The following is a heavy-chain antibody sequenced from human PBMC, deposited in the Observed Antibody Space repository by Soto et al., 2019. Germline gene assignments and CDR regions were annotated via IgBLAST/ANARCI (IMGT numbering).Heavy chain of an antibody. CDR3: ARVDGAVYFMYYFDY. CDR1: GGSVSSGSYY. D-gene: IGHD1-20*01. V-gene: IGHV4-61*01. CDR2: IYYSGST. J-gene: IGHJ4*02. Sequence: QVQLQESGPGLVKPSETLSLTCTVSGGSVSSGSYYWSWIRQPPGKGLEWIGYIYYSGSTNYNPSLKSRVTISVDTSKNQFSLKLSSVTAADTAVYYCARVDGAVYFMYYFDYWGQGTLVTVSS.